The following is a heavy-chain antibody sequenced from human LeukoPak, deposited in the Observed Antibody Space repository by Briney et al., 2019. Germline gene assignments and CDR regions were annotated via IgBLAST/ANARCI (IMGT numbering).Heavy chain of an antibody. J-gene: IGHJ4*02. CDR2: IYPGDSDT. CDR1: GYSFTNYW. V-gene: IGHV5-51*01. CDR3: TRRMTRGVITSPFDS. Sequence: PGESLKISCKGSGYSFTNYWIGWVRQMPGKGLELMGLIYPGDSDTTYSPSFQGQVTISADKSITTAYLQWSSLKASDTAMYYCTRRMTRGVITSPFDSWGQGTLVSVSS. D-gene: IGHD3-10*01.